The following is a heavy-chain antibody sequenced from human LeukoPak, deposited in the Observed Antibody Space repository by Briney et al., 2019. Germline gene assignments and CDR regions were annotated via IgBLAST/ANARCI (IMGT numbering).Heavy chain of an antibody. D-gene: IGHD2-2*01. J-gene: IGHJ3*02. CDR1: GGSLSSYY. Sequence: SETLSLTCTVSGGSLSSYYWSWIRQPAGKGLEWIGRIYTSGSTNYNPSLKSRVTMSVDTSKNQFSLKLSSVTAADTAVYYCAREVVVVVPAGLWHAFDIWGQGTMVTVSS. CDR2: IYTSGST. CDR3: AREVVVVVPAGLWHAFDI. V-gene: IGHV4-4*07.